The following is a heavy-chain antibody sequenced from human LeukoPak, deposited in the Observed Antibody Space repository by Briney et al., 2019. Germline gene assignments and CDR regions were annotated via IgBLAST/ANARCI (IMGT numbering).Heavy chain of an antibody. CDR1: GFTFSNFW. CDR2: ISSSGSTI. CDR3: ARDVTTAAGTGGHNWFDP. J-gene: IGHJ5*02. V-gene: IGHV3-11*01. D-gene: IGHD6-13*01. Sequence: PGGSLGLSCAASGFTFSNFWMSWVRQAPGKGLEWVSYISSSGSTIYYADSVKGRFTISRDNAKNSLYLQMNSLRAEDTAVYYCARDVTTAAGTGGHNWFDPWGQGTLVTVSS.